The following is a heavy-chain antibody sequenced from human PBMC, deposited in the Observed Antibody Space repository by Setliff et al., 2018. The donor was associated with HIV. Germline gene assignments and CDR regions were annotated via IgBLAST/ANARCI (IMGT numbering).Heavy chain of an antibody. V-gene: IGHV3-66*02. Sequence: GGSLRLSCAASGFTFSSYEMNWVRQAPGKGLEWVSTIYSDGSTYHRDSVKGRFTLSRDNSKNTLYLQMSSLRPEDTAVYYCARGAVGGAFDIWGQGTMVTVSS. J-gene: IGHJ3*02. CDR3: ARGAVGGAFDI. D-gene: IGHD3-16*01. CDR2: IYSDGST. CDR1: GFTFSSYE.